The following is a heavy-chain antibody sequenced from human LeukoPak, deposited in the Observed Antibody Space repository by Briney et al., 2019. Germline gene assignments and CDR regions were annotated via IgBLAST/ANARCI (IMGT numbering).Heavy chain of an antibody. CDR1: GFTFSSYG. V-gene: IGHV3-30*03. D-gene: IGHD3-22*01. CDR3: ARDGGGGYDSSGFAGD. Sequence: GGSLRLSCAASGFTFSSYGMHWVRQAPGKGLEWVAVISYDGSNKYYADSVKGRFTISRDNSKNTLYLQMNSLRAEDTAVYYCARDGGGGYDSSGFAGDWGQGTLVTVSS. CDR2: ISYDGSNK. J-gene: IGHJ4*02.